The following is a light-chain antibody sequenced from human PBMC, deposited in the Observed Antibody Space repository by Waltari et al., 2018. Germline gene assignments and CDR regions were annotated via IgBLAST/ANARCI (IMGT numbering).Light chain of an antibody. V-gene: IGLV3-19*01. J-gene: IGLJ3*02. CDR3: LSRDTSSTRV. Sequence: SSELTQDPAVSVALGQTVRITCQGDSLRRYYASWYQQRPGQAPFLVLYGQDNRPSGNPDRFSGSTSGNTASLTITRAQAEDAGVYYCLSRDTSSTRVFGGGTTLTV. CDR1: SLRRYY. CDR2: GQD.